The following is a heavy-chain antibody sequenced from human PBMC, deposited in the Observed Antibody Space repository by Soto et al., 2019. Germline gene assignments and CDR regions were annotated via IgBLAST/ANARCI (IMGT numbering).Heavy chain of an antibody. J-gene: IGHJ4*02. CDR3: ARDLRY. V-gene: IGHV3-21*06. CDR2: ITDRSAYI. Sequence: EVQLVEFGGGLVKPGGSLRLSCAASGFTFKAYRMNWFRQAPGKGLEWVSSITDRSAYIFYAHSVRGRFTVSRDDAKNSLDLQMNSLRAEDTAVYYGARDLRYWGQGTVVTVSS. CDR1: GFTFKAYR.